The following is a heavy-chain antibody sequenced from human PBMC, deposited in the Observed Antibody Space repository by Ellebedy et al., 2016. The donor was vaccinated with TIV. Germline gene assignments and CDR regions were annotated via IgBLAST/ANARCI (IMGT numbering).Heavy chain of an antibody. J-gene: IGHJ4*02. V-gene: IGHV4-30-4*01. CDR2: IYYSGST. D-gene: IGHD3-10*01. CDR3: APLGGRGGY. Sequence: SETLSLXXTVSGGSISSGDYYWSWIRQPPGKGLEWIGYIYYSGSTYYNPSLKSRVTISVDTSKNQFSLKLSSVTAADTAVYYCAPLGGRGGYWGQGTLVTVSS. CDR1: GGSISSGDYY.